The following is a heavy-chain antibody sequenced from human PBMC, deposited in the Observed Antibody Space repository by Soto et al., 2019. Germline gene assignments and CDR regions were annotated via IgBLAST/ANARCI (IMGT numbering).Heavy chain of an antibody. CDR2: IYYSGST. CDR1: GGSISSYY. J-gene: IGHJ4*02. V-gene: IGHV4-59*01. D-gene: IGHD1-26*01. Sequence: SETLSLTCTVSGGSISSYYWSWIRQPPGKGLEWIGYIYYSGSTNYNPSLKSRVTISVDTSKNQFSLKLGSVTAADTAVYYCARHNSGSYYQYDYWGQGTLVTVSS. CDR3: ARHNSGSYYQYDY.